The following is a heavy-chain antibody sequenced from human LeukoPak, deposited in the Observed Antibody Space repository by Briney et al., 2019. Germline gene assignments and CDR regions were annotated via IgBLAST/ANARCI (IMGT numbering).Heavy chain of an antibody. J-gene: IGHJ4*02. CDR3: ARWDRFHGV. CDR2: ISSSSTYI. Sequence: GGSLRLSCAASGFTFSTYSMNWVRQAPGQGLEWVSSISSSSTYIYYADSVKGRFTISRDSSKNSLYLQMNNLRAEDTAVYYCARWDRFHGVWGQGALVTVSS. CDR1: GFTFSTYS. D-gene: IGHD1-14*01. V-gene: IGHV3-21*01.